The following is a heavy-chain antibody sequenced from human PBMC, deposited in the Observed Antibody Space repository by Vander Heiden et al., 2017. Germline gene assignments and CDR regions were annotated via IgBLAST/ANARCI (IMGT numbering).Heavy chain of an antibody. J-gene: IGHJ4*02. Sequence: QVQLVASGGGVVQPGRSLRLYCAASGFTFSSYGMHWVRQVPGKGLEWVAVISYDGSNKYYADSVKGRFTISRDNSKNTLYLQMNSLRAEDTAVYYCAKEMYTAMALLDYWGQGTLVTVSS. CDR2: ISYDGSNK. CDR3: AKEMYTAMALLDY. V-gene: IGHV3-30*18. D-gene: IGHD5-18*01. CDR1: GFTFSSYG.